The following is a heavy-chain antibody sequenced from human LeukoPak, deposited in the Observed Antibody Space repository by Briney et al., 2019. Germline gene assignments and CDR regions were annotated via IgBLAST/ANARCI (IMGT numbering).Heavy chain of an antibody. J-gene: IGHJ4*02. V-gene: IGHV3-74*01. CDR2: LNDDGTYV. CDR3: VRGSSDWAGTDY. D-gene: IGHD2-21*02. CDR1: GVTFSSHW. Sequence: PGGSLRLSCVVSGVTFSSHWMRWVRQAPGKGLLWVSRLNDDGTYVDYADSVRGRFTISRDNAKNMLHLQMNSLRVEDTAVYYCVRGSSDWAGTDYWGQGTLVTVSS.